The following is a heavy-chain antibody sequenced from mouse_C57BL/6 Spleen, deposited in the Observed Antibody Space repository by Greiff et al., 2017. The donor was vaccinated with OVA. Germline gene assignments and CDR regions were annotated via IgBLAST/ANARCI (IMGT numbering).Heavy chain of an antibody. Sequence: EVHLVESGEGLVKPGGSLKLSCAASGFTFSSYAMSWVRQTPEKRLEWVAYISSGGDYIYYADTVKGRFTISRDNARNTLYLQMSSLKSEDTAMYYCTRDMGYYGSSHGAMDYWGQGTSVTVSS. V-gene: IGHV5-9-1*02. J-gene: IGHJ4*01. CDR1: GFTFSSYA. D-gene: IGHD1-1*01. CDR2: ISSGGDYI. CDR3: TRDMGYYGSSHGAMDY.